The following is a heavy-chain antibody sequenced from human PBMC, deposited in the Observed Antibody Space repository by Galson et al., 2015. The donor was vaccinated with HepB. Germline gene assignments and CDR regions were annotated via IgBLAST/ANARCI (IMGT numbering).Heavy chain of an antibody. CDR1: GLSFSSFA. D-gene: IGHD6-19*01. CDR2: ISSSGSYI. Sequence: SLRLSCAASGLSFSSFAMNWVRQAPGKGLEWVSGISSSGSYIYYADSVKGRFSISRDNAKNSMYLQMNSLRGEDTAVYYCARGSRIAVEGCFDYWGQGTLVTVSS. CDR3: ARGSRIAVEGCFDY. V-gene: IGHV3-21*01. J-gene: IGHJ4*02.